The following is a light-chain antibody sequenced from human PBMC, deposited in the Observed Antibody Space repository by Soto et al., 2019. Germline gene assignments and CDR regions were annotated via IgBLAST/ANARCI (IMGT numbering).Light chain of an antibody. J-gene: IGLJ1*01. V-gene: IGLV2-14*01. CDR1: SSDVGGYKY. CDR2: EVS. Sequence: QSVLTQPASVSGSPGQSITISCTGTSSDVGGYKYVSWYQQHPGKAPKLVIYEVSNRPSGVSNRFSGSKSGNTASLTISGLQAEDKADYYCSSYTITSIRSVFGTGTKVTVL. CDR3: SSYTITSIRSV.